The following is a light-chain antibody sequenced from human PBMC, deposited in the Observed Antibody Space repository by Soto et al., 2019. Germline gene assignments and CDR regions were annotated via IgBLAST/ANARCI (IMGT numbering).Light chain of an antibody. V-gene: IGLV1-40*01. CDR3: QSYASSLSGYV. CDR2: GNS. J-gene: IGLJ1*01. CDR1: SSNIGAGYD. Sequence: VLTQPPSVSGAPGQRVTISCTGSSSNIGAGYDVHWYQQLPGTAPKLLIYGNSNRPSGVPDRFSGSKSGTSASLAITGLQAEDEADYYCQSYASSLSGYVFGTGTKATVL.